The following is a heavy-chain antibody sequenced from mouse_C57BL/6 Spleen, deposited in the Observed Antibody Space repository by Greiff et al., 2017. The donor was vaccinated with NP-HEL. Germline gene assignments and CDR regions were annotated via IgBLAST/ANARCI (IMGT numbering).Heavy chain of an antibody. CDR3: TREGVYDGYYLFAY. J-gene: IGHJ3*01. CDR1: GYTFTDYE. V-gene: IGHV1-15*01. Sequence: QVQLQQSGAELVRPGASVTLSCKASGYTFTDYEMHWVKQTPVHGLEWIGAIDPETGGTAYNQKFKGKAILTADKSSSTAYMELRSLTSEDSAVYYCTREGVYDGYYLFAYWGQGTLVTVSA. D-gene: IGHD2-3*01. CDR2: IDPETGGT.